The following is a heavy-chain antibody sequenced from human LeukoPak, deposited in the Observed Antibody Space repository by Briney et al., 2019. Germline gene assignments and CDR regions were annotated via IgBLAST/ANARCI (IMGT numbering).Heavy chain of an antibody. CDR1: GGSFSGYY. D-gene: IGHD3-10*01. Sequence: SETLSLTCAVYGGSFSGYYWSWIRQPPGKGLEWIGEINHSGSTNYNPSLKSRVTISVDTSKNQFSLKLSSVTAAATAVYYCQAGNWYGSGSLGAFDIWGQGTMVTVSS. J-gene: IGHJ3*02. CDR3: QAGNWYGSGSLGAFDI. V-gene: IGHV4-34*01. CDR2: INHSGST.